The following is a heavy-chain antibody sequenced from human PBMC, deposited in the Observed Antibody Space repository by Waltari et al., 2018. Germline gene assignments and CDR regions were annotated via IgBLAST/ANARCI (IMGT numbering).Heavy chain of an antibody. CDR2: IKRNSEGGPP. Sequence: EVQLAESGGGLVKPGGSLRLSCAASGITLSNVFMSWLRPAPGKGLEWVGRIKRNSEGGPPDYAAPVKGRFTISRDDSKNTVYLQVDSLRTEDTAVYYCAAPGEGIRGAQPFDYWGQGTLVTVSS. J-gene: IGHJ4*02. CDR3: AAPGEGIRGAQPFDY. CDR1: GITLSNVF. V-gene: IGHV3-15*01.